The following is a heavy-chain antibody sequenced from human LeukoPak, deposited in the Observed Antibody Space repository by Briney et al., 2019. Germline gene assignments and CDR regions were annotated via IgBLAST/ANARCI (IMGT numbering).Heavy chain of an antibody. D-gene: IGHD1-14*01. J-gene: IGHJ4*02. CDR1: GGSISGNY. CDR3: ARIITGTVALDY. V-gene: IGHV4-59*08. Sequence: SETLSLTCTVSGGSISGNYWSWIRQPLGKGLEWIGYIFYVGSTIYNPSLKSQVTISVDTSKSQFSLQLSSVTAADTAVYYCARIITGTVALDYWGQGTLVTVSS. CDR2: IFYVGST.